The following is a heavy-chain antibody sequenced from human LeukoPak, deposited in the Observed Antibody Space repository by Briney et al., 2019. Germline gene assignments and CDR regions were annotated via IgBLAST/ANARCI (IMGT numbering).Heavy chain of an antibody. D-gene: IGHD3-10*01. CDR1: GYTFTSYG. V-gene: IGHV1-18*01. CDR3: ARVWYESEGWFDP. Sequence: ASVNVSYKASGYTFTSYGISWVRQAPAQGLEGMGWISEYNGNRTYAQKLQGRVTMTTDTSTSTAYTELRSLRSDDTAVYYCARVWYESEGWFDPSGQGDLVTVSS. J-gene: IGHJ5*02. CDR2: ISEYNGNR.